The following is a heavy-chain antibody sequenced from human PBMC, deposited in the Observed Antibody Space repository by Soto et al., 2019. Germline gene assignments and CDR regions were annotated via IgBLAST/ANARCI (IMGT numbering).Heavy chain of an antibody. D-gene: IGHD3-10*01. Sequence: PSQCMSLARTVCGVSLRSPSYFRDWERQPPGKGLEWIAAVHSHGDKYYNPSLNSRVFISVDTSANRFSLTLTSLTAADTAVYYCARLGGFSAGTFDYWGQGTLVTVSS. CDR2: VHSHGDK. CDR1: GVSLRSPSYF. V-gene: IGHV4-39*01. CDR3: ARLGGFSAGTFDY. J-gene: IGHJ4*02.